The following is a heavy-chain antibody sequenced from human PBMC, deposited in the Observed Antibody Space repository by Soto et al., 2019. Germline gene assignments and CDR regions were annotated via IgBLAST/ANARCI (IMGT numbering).Heavy chain of an antibody. Sequence: QITLKESGPALVKPTQTLTLTCTCSGFSVTGSGVAVGWIRQPPGKALEWLALIYWDDDKRYSPSLKSRLTVSRETSKNRVVLTMTNTGPVDTVTYYGAHGGMSIIHGSAFWGQGTLVTVPS. CDR1: GFSVTGSGVA. D-gene: IGHD5-12*01. CDR3: AHGGMSIIHGSAF. CDR2: IYWDDDK. J-gene: IGHJ4*02. V-gene: IGHV2-5*02.